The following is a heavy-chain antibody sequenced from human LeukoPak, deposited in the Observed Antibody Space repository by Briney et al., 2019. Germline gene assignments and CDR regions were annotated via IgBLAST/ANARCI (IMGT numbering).Heavy chain of an antibody. D-gene: IGHD2/OR15-2a*01. CDR3: TSTLGY. Sequence: GGTLRLSCAASGFTFSSYGMSWVRQAPGKGLEWVGRIKSKTNGGTADYAAPVKGRFTISRDDSKNTLYLQMNSLKTEDTAVYYCTSTLGYWGQGTLVTVSS. CDR1: GFTFSSYG. V-gene: IGHV3-15*01. CDR2: IKSKTNGGTA. J-gene: IGHJ4*02.